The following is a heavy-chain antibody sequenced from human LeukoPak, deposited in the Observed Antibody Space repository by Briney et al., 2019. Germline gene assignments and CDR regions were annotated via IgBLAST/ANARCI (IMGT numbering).Heavy chain of an antibody. Sequence: GGSLRLSCAASGFTLSSYAMNWVRQAPGKGLEWVSAISGSGGSTYYADSVKGRFTISRDNSKNTLYLQMNSLRAEDTAVYYCAKPQGAGIAAAEYGMDVWGQGTMVTVSS. CDR1: GFTLSSYA. CDR2: ISGSGGST. CDR3: AKPQGAGIAAAEYGMDV. D-gene: IGHD6-13*01. V-gene: IGHV3-23*01. J-gene: IGHJ6*02.